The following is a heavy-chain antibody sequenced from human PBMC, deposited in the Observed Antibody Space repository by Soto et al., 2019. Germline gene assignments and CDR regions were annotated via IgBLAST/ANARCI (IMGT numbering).Heavy chain of an antibody. Sequence: EVQLVESGGGLVKPGGSLRLSCAASGFIFSDYSMNWMRQAPGKGLEWVASISSDDNYIYYRDSVEGRFTISRDNAKNSLYLQMTSLGADDTAGYYCARGRTCKGASCYGGGDYWGQGTLVTVSS. J-gene: IGHJ4*02. CDR1: GFIFSDYS. CDR3: ARGRTCKGASCYGGGDY. CDR2: ISSDDNYI. D-gene: IGHD2-15*01. V-gene: IGHV3-21*02.